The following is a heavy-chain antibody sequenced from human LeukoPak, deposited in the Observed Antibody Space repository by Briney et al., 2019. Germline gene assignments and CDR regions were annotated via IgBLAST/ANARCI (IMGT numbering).Heavy chain of an antibody. CDR2: IYYSGST. J-gene: IGHJ4*02. V-gene: IGHV4-61*01. CDR1: GGFVSSGSYY. D-gene: IGHD3-9*01. Sequence: SETLSLTCTVSGGFVSSGSYYWSWIRQPPGKGLEWIGYIYYSGSTNYNPSLKSRVTISVDTSKNQFSLKLSSVTAADTAVYYCAKGKGYFDWYLDYWGQGTLVTVSS. CDR3: AKGKGYFDWYLDY.